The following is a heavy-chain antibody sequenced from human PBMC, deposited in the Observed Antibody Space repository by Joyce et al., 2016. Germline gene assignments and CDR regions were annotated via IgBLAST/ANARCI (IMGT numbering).Heavy chain of an antibody. CDR1: GFSFTSYW. J-gene: IGHJ3*02. Sequence: EVQLVQSGAEVKKPGESLKISCKGSGFSFTSYWIDWVRQMPGKGLEWMGSIYPNDSDLKYSPSFQGQVTLSADKSIATAYLQWGSLKASDTAIYYCARLSTKGFDIWGQGTMVAVSS. CDR2: IYPNDSDL. V-gene: IGHV5-51*01. CDR3: ARLSTKGFDI.